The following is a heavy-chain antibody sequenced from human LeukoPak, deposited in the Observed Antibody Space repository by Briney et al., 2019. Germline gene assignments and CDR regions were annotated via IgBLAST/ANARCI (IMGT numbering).Heavy chain of an antibody. D-gene: IGHD5-12*01. CDR2: INHSGRT. Sequence: SEILSLTCAVYGGSFSAYYWSWIRQPPGKGLEWIGEINHSGRTNYNASPKSRVTISVDTSKNQFSLKMSYVTAADTAVYYCARSPRYSGYDYGSDYWGRGILVTVSS. V-gene: IGHV4-34*01. CDR3: ARSPRYSGYDYGSDY. J-gene: IGHJ4*02. CDR1: GGSFSAYY.